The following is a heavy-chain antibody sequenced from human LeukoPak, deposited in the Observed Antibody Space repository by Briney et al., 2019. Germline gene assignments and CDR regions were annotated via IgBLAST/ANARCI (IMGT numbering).Heavy chain of an antibody. CDR1: GGSISSYY. J-gene: IGHJ1*01. CDR2: IYYSGST. D-gene: IGHD2-21*02. V-gene: IGHV4-59*08. Sequence: SETLSLTCTVSGGSISSYYWSWIRQPPGKGLEWIGYIYYSGSTNYNPSLKSRVTISVDTSKNQFSLKLSSVTAADTAVYYCALGYCGGDCYAAEYFQHWGQGTLVTVSS. CDR3: ALGYCGGDCYAAEYFQH.